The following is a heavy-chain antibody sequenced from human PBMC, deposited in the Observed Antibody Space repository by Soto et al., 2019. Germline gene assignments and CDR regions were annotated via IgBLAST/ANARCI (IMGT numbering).Heavy chain of an antibody. CDR3: ANNNCDYEQY. Sequence: QVQLVQSGAEVKKPGASVKVSCKASGYTFTSYGISWVRQAPGQGLEWMGWISAYNGNTNYAQRLQGRVTITTDTSTNTSYKALRSLRSDDTAAYYCANNNCDYEQYWGQRTLVTGSS. V-gene: IGHV1-18*01. D-gene: IGHD1-7*01. CDR1: GYTFTSYG. CDR2: ISAYNGNT. J-gene: IGHJ4*01.